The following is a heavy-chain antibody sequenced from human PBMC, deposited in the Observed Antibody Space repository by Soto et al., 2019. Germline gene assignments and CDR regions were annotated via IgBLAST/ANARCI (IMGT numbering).Heavy chain of an antibody. CDR2: IYHSGSS. Sequence: QVELQESGPGLVKPSGTLSLTCAVFGNSISTTNWWIWVRQSPGKGLEWIGEIYHSGSSNYNPSLKSRVTISLDKSKNQFYLKVTSVTAADTAVYYCARDVGFHYDGSPSGQFDFWGQGTLVIVSS. CDR1: GNSISTTNW. D-gene: IGHD3-22*01. J-gene: IGHJ4*02. V-gene: IGHV4-4*02. CDR3: ARDVGFHYDGSPSGQFDF.